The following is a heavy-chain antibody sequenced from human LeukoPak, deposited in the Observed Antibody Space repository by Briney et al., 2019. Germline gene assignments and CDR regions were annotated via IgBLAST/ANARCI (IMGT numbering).Heavy chain of an antibody. J-gene: IGHJ6*02. CDR3: ARDHQYCSSTSCLYGMDV. V-gene: IGHV4-61*01. D-gene: IGHD2-2*01. CDR1: GGSVSSGSYY. Sequence: PSETLSLTCTVSGGSVSSGSYYWSWIRQPPGKGLEWIGYIYYSGSTNYNPSLKSRVTISVDTSKNQFSLKLSSVTAADTAVYYCARDHQYCSSTSCLYGMDVWGQGTTVTVSS. CDR2: IYYSGST.